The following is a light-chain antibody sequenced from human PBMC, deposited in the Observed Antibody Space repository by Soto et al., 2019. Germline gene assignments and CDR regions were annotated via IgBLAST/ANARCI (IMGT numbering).Light chain of an antibody. CDR2: GAS. J-gene: IGKJ1*01. V-gene: IGKV3-15*01. Sequence: EIVLTQSPGTLSLSPGERATLFCRASQSVSSTYLAWYQQKPGQAPRLLIHGASSRATGIPARFSGSGSGTEFTLTISSLQSEDFAVYYCQQYTNWPPWTFGQGTKVEIK. CDR1: QSVSSTY. CDR3: QQYTNWPPWT.